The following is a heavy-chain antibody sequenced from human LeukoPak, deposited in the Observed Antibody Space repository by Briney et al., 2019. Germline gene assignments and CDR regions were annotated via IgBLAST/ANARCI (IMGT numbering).Heavy chain of an antibody. V-gene: IGHV4-39*02. D-gene: IGHD2/OR15-2a*01. J-gene: IGHJ4*02. CDR2: INHGGGT. CDR3: AKLEYWVRY. Sequence: SETLSLTCNVSGGSVSRSNYYWAWIRQPPGKGLEWIATINHGGGTHENPSLKSRVTISVDTSTNNFSLKLSSVTAADTAVYYCAKLEYWVRYWGRGTLVTVSS. CDR1: GGSVSRSNYY.